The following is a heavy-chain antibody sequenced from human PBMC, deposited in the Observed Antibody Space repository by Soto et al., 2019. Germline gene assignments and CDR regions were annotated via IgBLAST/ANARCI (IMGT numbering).Heavy chain of an antibody. V-gene: IGHV5-10-1*01. D-gene: IGHD6-19*01. J-gene: IGHJ1*01. CDR1: GYSFTRYW. Sequence: GESLKISCKGSGYSFTRYWISSVRQMPGKGLERMGRIEPSDSCTNYRPSFQGPVTYSADPSISTAYLQWSSLKASDTAMYYCARMSSGWPPYFQHWGQGTLVTVPQ. CDR2: IEPSDSCT. CDR3: ARMSSGWPPYFQH.